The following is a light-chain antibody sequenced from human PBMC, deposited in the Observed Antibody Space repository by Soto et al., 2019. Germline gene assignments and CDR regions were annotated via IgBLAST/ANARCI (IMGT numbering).Light chain of an antibody. CDR2: GAT. CDR3: QQYGSSVRT. J-gene: IGKJ1*01. CDR1: QSVNSGS. Sequence: DIALTQSPGTLSLSPGDRAILSCSASQSVNSGSLAWYQQSPGQAPRLLIYGATIRATGIPDKFSGSGSGTDFTLTISRREPEDFAVYYCQQYGSSVRTFGQGTKVEI. V-gene: IGKV3-20*01.